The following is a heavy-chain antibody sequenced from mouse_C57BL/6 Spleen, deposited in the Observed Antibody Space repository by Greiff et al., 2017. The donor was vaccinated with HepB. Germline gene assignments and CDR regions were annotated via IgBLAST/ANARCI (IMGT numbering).Heavy chain of an antibody. CDR1: GFSLTSYG. J-gene: IGHJ4*01. CDR2: IWSGGST. V-gene: IGHV2-2*01. Sequence: VKVVESGPGLVQPSQSLSITCTVSGFSLTSYGVHWVRQSPGKGLEWLGVIWSGGSTDYNAAFISRLSISKDNAKSQVFFKMNSLQADDTAIYYCARKLGRYAMDYWGQGTSVTVSS. D-gene: IGHD4-1*01. CDR3: ARKLGRYAMDY.